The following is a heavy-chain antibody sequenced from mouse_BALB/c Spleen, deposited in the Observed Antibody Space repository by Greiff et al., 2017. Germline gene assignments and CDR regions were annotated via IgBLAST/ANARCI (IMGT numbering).Heavy chain of an antibody. CDR1: SYTFTDYA. Sequence: QVQLQQSGPELVRPGVSVKISCTGSSYTFTDYAMHWVKQSHAKSLEWIGVISTYYGNTNYNQKFKGKATMTVDKSSSTAYMELARLTSEDSAVYYCARSTMITTGFDYWGQGTTLTVSS. J-gene: IGHJ2*01. CDR3: ARSTMITTGFDY. CDR2: ISTYYGNT. D-gene: IGHD2-4*01. V-gene: IGHV1-67*01.